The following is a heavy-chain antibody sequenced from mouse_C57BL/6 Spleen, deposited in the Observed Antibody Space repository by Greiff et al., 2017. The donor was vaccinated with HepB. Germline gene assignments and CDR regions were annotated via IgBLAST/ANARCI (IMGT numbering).Heavy chain of an antibody. CDR1: GYTFTDYN. V-gene: IGHV1-22*01. D-gene: IGHD1-1*01. CDR2: INPNNGGT. J-gene: IGHJ4*01. Sequence: VQLKESGPELVKPGASVKMSCKASGYTFTDYNMHWVKQSHGKSLEWIGYINPNNGGTSYNQKFKGKATLTVNKSSSTAYMELRSLTSEDSAVYYCARHGSSQYYYAMDYWGQGTSVTVSS. CDR3: ARHGSSQYYYAMDY.